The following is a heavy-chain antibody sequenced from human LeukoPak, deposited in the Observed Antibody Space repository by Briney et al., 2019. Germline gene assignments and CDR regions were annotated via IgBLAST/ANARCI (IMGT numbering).Heavy chain of an antibody. J-gene: IGHJ6*03. D-gene: IGHD2-15*01. CDR3: ARGSTYCSGGSCYFHYYYYYYMDV. V-gene: IGHV1-2*02. Sequence: GASVKFSCKASGYTFTGYYMHWVRQAPGQGLEWMGWINPNSGGTNYAQKFQGRVTMTRDTSISTAYMELSRLRSDDTAVYYCARGSTYCSGGSCYFHYYYYYYMDVWGKGTTVTISS. CDR1: GYTFTGYY. CDR2: INPNSGGT.